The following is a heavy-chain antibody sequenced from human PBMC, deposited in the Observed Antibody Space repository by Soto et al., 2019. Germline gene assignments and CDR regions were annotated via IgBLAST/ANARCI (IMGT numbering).Heavy chain of an antibody. CDR3: ARDEGAQFDWYFDL. Sequence: QVQLQESGPGLVKPSQTLSLTCSVSGDSISSGGYYWNWIRQLPGKGLEWIGYTSYSGITYYNPSLNSRATISVDTSKNQFSLKLTSVTAADTAVYYCARDEGAQFDWYFDLWGRGTLVTVSS. V-gene: IGHV4-31*03. J-gene: IGHJ2*01. CDR2: TSYSGIT. CDR1: GDSISSGGYY.